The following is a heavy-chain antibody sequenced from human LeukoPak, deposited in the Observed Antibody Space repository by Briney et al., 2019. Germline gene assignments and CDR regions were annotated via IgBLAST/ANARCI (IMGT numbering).Heavy chain of an antibody. Sequence: PSETLSLTCTVSGGSISSGDYYWSWIRQPPGKGLEWIGYIYYSGGTYYNPSLKSRVTISVDTSKNQFSLKLSSVTAADTAVYYCARDLADIVVAPAASPDAFDIWGQGTMVTVSS. CDR1: GGSISSGDYY. V-gene: IGHV4-30-4*08. CDR2: IYYSGGT. D-gene: IGHD2-2*01. J-gene: IGHJ3*02. CDR3: ARDLADIVVAPAASPDAFDI.